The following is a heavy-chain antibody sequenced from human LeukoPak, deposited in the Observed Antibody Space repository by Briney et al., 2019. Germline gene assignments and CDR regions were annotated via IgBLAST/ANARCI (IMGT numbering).Heavy chain of an antibody. V-gene: IGHV3-48*01. CDR1: GFTFSGYA. J-gene: IGHJ4*02. Sequence: GSLRLSCAASGFTFSGYAMNWVRQAPGKGLEWVSHIYSSDTTYADSVKGRFTISRDNAKNSLYLQMSRLRGEDTAVYYCAKDPSGWGQGTLVTVSS. CDR2: IYSSDTT. D-gene: IGHD6-25*01. CDR3: AKDPSG.